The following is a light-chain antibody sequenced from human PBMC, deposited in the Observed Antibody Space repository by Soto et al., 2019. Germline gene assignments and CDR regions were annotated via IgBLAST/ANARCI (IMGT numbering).Light chain of an antibody. CDR2: DND. J-gene: IGLJ3*02. CDR3: ATWDSSLSAGV. V-gene: IGLV1-51*01. CDR1: SSNIGKNY. Sequence: QSVLTQPXSXSXAPGQXVXXXXXGXSSNIGKNYVSWYQQFPGTAPKLLIYDNDKRPSGIPDRFSGSKSGTSGTLGITGLQTGDEADYYCATWDSSLSAGVFGGGTKLTVL.